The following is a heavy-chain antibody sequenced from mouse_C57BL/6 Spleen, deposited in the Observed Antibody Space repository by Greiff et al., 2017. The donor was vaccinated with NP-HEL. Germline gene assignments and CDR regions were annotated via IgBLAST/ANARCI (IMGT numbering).Heavy chain of an antibody. J-gene: IGHJ2*01. CDR1: GYTFTDYY. Sequence: EVKLQQSGPELVKPGASVKISCKASGYTFTDYYMNWVKQSHGKSLEWIGDINPNNGGTSYNQKFTGKATLTVDKSSSTAYMEHLSLTSEDSAVYYCAREGYYGRAPFDYWGQGTTLTVSS. V-gene: IGHV1-26*01. D-gene: IGHD1-1*01. CDR2: INPNNGGT. CDR3: AREGYYGRAPFDY.